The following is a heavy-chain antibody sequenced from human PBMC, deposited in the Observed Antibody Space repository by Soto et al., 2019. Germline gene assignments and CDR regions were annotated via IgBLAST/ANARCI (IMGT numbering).Heavy chain of an antibody. D-gene: IGHD5-12*01. CDR2: IKSKTDGGTT. Sequence: EVQLVESGGGLVKPGGSLRLSCAASGFTFSNAWMSWVRQAPGKGLEWVGRIKSKTDGGTTDYAAPVKGRFTISRDDSKNTLYLQMNSLKTEDTAVYYCTTDGPRWLRRTEDAFDNWGQGTMVTVSS. CDR3: TTDGPRWLRRTEDAFDN. CDR1: GFTFSNAW. V-gene: IGHV3-15*01. J-gene: IGHJ3*02.